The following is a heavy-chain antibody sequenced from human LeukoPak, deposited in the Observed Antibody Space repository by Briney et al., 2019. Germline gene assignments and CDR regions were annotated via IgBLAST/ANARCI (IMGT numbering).Heavy chain of an antibody. CDR3: ARVAVTTSADFDY. J-gene: IGHJ4*02. CDR2: IYYSGST. Sequence: PSETLSLTCTVSGGSISSYYWSWIRQPPGKGLEWIGYIYYSGSTNYNPSLKSRVTISVDTSKNQFSLKPSSVTAADTAVYYCARVAVTTSADFDYWGQGTLVTVSS. D-gene: IGHD4-17*01. V-gene: IGHV4-59*01. CDR1: GGSISSYY.